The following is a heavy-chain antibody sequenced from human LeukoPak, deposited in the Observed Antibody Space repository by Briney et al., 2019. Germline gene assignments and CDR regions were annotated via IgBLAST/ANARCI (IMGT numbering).Heavy chain of an antibody. D-gene: IGHD3-9*01. CDR3: AKCPRYFDWDNDAFDI. V-gene: IGHV3-23*01. Sequence: GGSLRLSCAASGFTFSSYAMSWVRQAPGKGLEWVSAISGSGGSTYYADSVKGRFTISRDNSKNTLYLQTNSLRAEDTAVYYCAKCPRYFDWDNDAFDIWGQGTMVTVSS. CDR1: GFTFSSYA. CDR2: ISGSGGST. J-gene: IGHJ3*02.